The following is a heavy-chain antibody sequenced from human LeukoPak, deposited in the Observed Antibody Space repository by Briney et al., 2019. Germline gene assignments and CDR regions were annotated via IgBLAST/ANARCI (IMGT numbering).Heavy chain of an antibody. D-gene: IGHD6-13*01. CDR2: IDPGDSDT. CDR1: GYSFTSYW. V-gene: IGHV5-51*01. J-gene: IGHJ5*02. Sequence: HGESLKISCKGSGYSFTSYWIGWVRQMPGKGLEWMGIIDPGDSDTRYSPSFQGQVTISADKSVRTAYLQWSSLKASDTAIYYCARGYSSSYYDWVDPWGQGTLVTVSS. CDR3: ARGYSSSYYDWVDP.